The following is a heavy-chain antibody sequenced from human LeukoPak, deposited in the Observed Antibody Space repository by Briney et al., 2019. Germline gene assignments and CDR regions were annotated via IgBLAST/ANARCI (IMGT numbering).Heavy chain of an antibody. J-gene: IGHJ4*02. Sequence: GGSLRLSCATSGFTVSNYDMHWVRQATGKGLEWVSVIDPAGDAYYRGSVKGRFTVSRENAKDSLHLQMNSLRAEDTAVYYCATSPLGQQWLQGWGQGTLVTVSS. V-gene: IGHV3-13*01. CDR3: ATSPLGQQWLQG. D-gene: IGHD6-19*01. CDR2: IDPAGDA. CDR1: GFTVSNYD.